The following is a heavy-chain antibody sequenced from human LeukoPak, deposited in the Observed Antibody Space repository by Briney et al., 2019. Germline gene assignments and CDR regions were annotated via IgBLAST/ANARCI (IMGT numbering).Heavy chain of an antibody. V-gene: IGHV3-66*01. CDR1: GFTFSSNY. CDR3: ARDTNYYGSGSYYNGRGVYYYGMDV. CDR2: IYSGGST. J-gene: IGHJ6*02. D-gene: IGHD3-10*01. Sequence: PGGSQRLSCAASGFTFSSNYMSWVRQAPGKGLEWVSVIYSGGSTYYADSVKGRFTISRDNSKNTLYLQMNSLRAEDTAVYYCARDTNYYGSGSYYNGRGVYYYGMDVWGQGTTVTVSS.